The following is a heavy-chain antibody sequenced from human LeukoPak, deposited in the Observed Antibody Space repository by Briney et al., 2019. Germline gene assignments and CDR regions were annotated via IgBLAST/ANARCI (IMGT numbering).Heavy chain of an antibody. Sequence: GGSLRLSCAASGFTVSSNYMSWVRQAPGKGLEWVSYISTSGSTISYADSVKGRFTISRDNAKNSLFLQMNSLRAEDTAVYYCARDRQLEYYFDYWGQGTLVTVSS. CDR3: ARDRQLEYYFDY. V-gene: IGHV3-11*04. J-gene: IGHJ4*02. D-gene: IGHD6-6*01. CDR2: ISTSGSTI. CDR1: GFTVSSNY.